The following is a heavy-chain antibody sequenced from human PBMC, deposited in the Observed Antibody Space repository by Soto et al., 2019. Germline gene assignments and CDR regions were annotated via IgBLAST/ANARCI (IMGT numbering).Heavy chain of an antibody. CDR3: ASTPTYCSGGSCYSGGYVY. V-gene: IGHV1-18*01. D-gene: IGHD2-15*01. CDR2: ISAYNGNT. J-gene: IGHJ4*02. CDR1: GYTFTSYG. Sequence: ASVTVSCKASGYTFTSYGISWVRQAPGQGLEWMGWISAYNGNTNYAQKLQGRVTMTTDTSTSTAYMELRSLRSDDTAVYYCASTPTYCSGGSCYSGGYVYWGQGTLVTVSS.